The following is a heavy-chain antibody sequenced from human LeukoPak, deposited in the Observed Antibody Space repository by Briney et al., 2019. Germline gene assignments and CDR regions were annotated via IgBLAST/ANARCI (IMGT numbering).Heavy chain of an antibody. CDR3: ARTFLVVGANDY. V-gene: IGHV4-34*01. CDR1: GLTFTNAW. D-gene: IGHD1-26*01. Sequence: GSLRLSCAASGLTFTNAWMSWVRQPPGKGLEWIGEINHSGSTNYNPSLKSRVTISVDTSKNQFSLKLSSVTAADTAVYYCARTFLVVGANDYWGQGTLVTVSS. J-gene: IGHJ4*02. CDR2: INHSGST.